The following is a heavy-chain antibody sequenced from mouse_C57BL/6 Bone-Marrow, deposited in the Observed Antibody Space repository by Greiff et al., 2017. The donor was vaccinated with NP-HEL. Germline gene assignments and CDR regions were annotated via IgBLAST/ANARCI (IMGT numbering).Heavy chain of an antibody. CDR2: ISSGSSTI. V-gene: IGHV5-17*01. Sequence: DVMLVESGGGLVKPGGSLKLSCAASGFTFSDYGMHWVRQAPEKGLEWVAYISSGSSTIYYVDTVKGRFTISRDNAKNTLFLQMTSLRSEDTAMYYCARPGGRGAMDYWGQGTSVTVSS. D-gene: IGHD3-3*01. J-gene: IGHJ4*01. CDR1: GFTFSDYG. CDR3: ARPGGRGAMDY.